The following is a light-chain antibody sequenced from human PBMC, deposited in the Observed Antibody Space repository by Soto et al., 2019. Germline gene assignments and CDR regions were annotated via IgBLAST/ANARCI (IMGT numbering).Light chain of an antibody. CDR3: RQGSSWPLT. CDR1: QTVGTS. J-gene: IGKJ4*01. CDR2: DAS. V-gene: IGKV3-11*01. Sequence: EIVLTQSPDNLSLSPGERVTLSCRASQTVGTSLAWYQQKPGQAPRLLIYDASKRATGIRARFSGGGSGTDFTLIISSLEPEDSAVYYCRQGSSWPLTVGGGTRVDLK.